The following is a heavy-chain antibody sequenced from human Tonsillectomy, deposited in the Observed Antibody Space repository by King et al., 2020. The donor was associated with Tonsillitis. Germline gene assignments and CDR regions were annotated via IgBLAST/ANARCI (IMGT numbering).Heavy chain of an antibody. CDR1: GGSISSGSYY. J-gene: IGHJ3*02. V-gene: IGHV4-61*02. D-gene: IGHD3-22*01. CDR2: IYTSGST. CDR3: ARDPDYYYDSSGYYSDDAFDI. Sequence: QLQESGPGLVKPSQTLSLTCTVSGGSISSGSYYWSWIRQPAGKGLEWIGRIYTSGSTNYNPSLKGRVTISVDTSKNQFSLKLSSVTAADTAVYYCARDPDYYYDSSGYYSDDAFDIWGQGTMVTVSS.